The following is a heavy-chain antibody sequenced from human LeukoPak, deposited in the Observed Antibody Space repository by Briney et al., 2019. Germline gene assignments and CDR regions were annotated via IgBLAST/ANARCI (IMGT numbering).Heavy chain of an antibody. CDR2: ISGSGGST. CDR1: GFTFSSYA. Sequence: GGSLRLSCAASGFTFSSYAMSWVRQAPGKGLEWVSAISGSGGSTYYADSVKGRFTISRDNSKNTLYLQMNSLRAADTSVYYPAKEESAAIHYFDYWGQGTLVTVSS. CDR3: AKEESAAIHYFDY. V-gene: IGHV3-23*01. D-gene: IGHD2-2*02. J-gene: IGHJ4*02.